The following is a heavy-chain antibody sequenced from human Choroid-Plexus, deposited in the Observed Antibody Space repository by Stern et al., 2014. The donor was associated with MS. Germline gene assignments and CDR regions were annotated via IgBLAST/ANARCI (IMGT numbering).Heavy chain of an antibody. V-gene: IGHV3-30*18. CDR3: AKDRQYLTYFFDH. CDR2: GSYDGSNK. CDR1: GFTFGSCA. D-gene: IGHD2/OR15-2a*01. J-gene: IGHJ5*02. Sequence: DQLVKSGGGVVQPGRPLRLSCVASGFTFGSCAMHWVRQAPGKGLEWVAGGSYDGSNKYYADSVKGRFTISRDNSQNTLYMQMSSLRPEDTAVYYCAKDRQYLTYFFDHWGQGSLVTVSS.